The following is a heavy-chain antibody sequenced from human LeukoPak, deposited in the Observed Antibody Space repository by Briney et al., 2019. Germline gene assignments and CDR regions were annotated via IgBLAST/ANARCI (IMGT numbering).Heavy chain of an antibody. CDR1: GGSISSGSYY. CDR3: ASRLRSGNYVDFDY. Sequence: KSSETLSLTCTVSGGSISSGSYYWSWIRQPAGKGLEWIGRIYTSGSTNYNPSLKSRVTISVDTSKNQFSLELSSVTAADTAVYYCASRLRSGNYVDFDYWGQGTLVTVSS. D-gene: IGHD3-10*02. V-gene: IGHV4-61*02. CDR2: IYTSGST. J-gene: IGHJ4*02.